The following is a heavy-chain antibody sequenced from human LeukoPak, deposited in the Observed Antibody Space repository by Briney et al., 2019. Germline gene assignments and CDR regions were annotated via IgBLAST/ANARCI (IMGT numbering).Heavy chain of an antibody. J-gene: IGHJ3*02. Sequence: GGSLRLSCAASGFTFSNYNMNWVRQAPGKGLEWVSSISSSSIYISYADSVKGRFTISRDNSKNTLYLQMNSLRVEDTAVYYCARGRNIWGQGTMVTVSS. CDR1: GFTFSNYN. V-gene: IGHV3-21*01. CDR3: ARGRNI. CDR2: ISSSSIYI.